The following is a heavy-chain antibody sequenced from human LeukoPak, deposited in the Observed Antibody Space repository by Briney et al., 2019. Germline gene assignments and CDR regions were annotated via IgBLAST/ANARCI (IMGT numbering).Heavy chain of an antibody. Sequence: PGGSLRLSCAASGFTFSTYAMNWVRQAPAKGLEWVSTIGGGGPTTDYADSVKDRFTISRDNSKKTLYLQMNSLRAEDTAVYFCARGFLGGTDQYFDSWGQGTLVTVSS. CDR3: ARGFLGGTDQYFDS. CDR2: IGGGGPTT. CDR1: GFTFSTYA. D-gene: IGHD6-19*01. V-gene: IGHV3-23*01. J-gene: IGHJ4*02.